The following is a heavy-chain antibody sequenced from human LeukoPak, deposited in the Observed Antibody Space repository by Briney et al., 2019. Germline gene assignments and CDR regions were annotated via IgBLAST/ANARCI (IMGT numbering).Heavy chain of an antibody. D-gene: IGHD5-24*01. V-gene: IGHV3-21*01. CDR3: ARDLTMATTSLNAH. J-gene: IGHJ4*02. Sequence: PGGSLRLSCAASGFTFSSYSMNWVRQAPGKGLEWVSSISSSSGYIYYADSVKGRFTISKDNAKNSLYLQMNSLRAEDTAIYYCARDLTMATTSLNAHWGQGTLVTVSS. CDR2: ISSSSGYI. CDR1: GFTFSSYS.